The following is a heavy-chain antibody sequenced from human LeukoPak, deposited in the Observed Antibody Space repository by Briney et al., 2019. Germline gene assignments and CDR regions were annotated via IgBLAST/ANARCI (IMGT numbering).Heavy chain of an antibody. D-gene: IGHD3-9*01. CDR1: GYTFTSYG. V-gene: IGHV1-18*01. CDR2: ISAYNGNT. CDR3: ARDRFYDVLTGFFSPPFDY. J-gene: IGHJ4*02. Sequence: GASVKVSCKASGYTFTSYGISWMRQAPGQGLEWMGWISAYNGNTNYAQKLQGRVTMTTDTSTSTAYMELRSLRSDDTAVYYCARDRFYDVLTGFFSPPFDYWGQGTLVTVSS.